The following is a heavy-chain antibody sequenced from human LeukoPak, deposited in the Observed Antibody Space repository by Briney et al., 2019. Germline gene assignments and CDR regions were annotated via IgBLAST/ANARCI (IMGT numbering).Heavy chain of an antibody. CDR2: IKQDGSEK. CDR3: ARDHSSSWLFSFEVY. D-gene: IGHD6-13*01. Sequence: GGSLRLSCAASGFTFSSYWMSWVRQAPGKGLEWVANIKQDGSEKYYVDSGKGRFTISRDNAKNSLYLQMNSLRAEDTAVYYCARDHSSSWLFSFEVYWGQGTLVTVSS. CDR1: GFTFSSYW. V-gene: IGHV3-7*03. J-gene: IGHJ4*02.